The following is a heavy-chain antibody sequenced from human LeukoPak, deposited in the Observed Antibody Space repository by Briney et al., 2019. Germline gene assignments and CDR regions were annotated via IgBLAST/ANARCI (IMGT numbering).Heavy chain of an antibody. J-gene: IGHJ5*02. CDR1: GFTFSSYA. Sequence: PGGSLRLSCAASGFTFSSYAMSWVRQAPGKGLEWVSPIIVGGVGTHNADSLRGRFTISRDNSKNTLYLQMNSLRAEDTAVYYCAKVPEYDFWSGSPSPNWFDPWGQGTLVTVSS. V-gene: IGHV3-23*01. D-gene: IGHD3-3*01. CDR2: IIVGGVGT. CDR3: AKVPEYDFWSGSPSPNWFDP.